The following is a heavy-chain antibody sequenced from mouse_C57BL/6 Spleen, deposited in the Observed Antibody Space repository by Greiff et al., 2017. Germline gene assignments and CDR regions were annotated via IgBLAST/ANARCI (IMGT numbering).Heavy chain of an antibody. D-gene: IGHD2-1*01. CDR1: GYSITSGYY. CDR2: ISYDGSN. J-gene: IGHJ3*01. CDR3: ASWIYYGNYHAY. Sequence: ESGPGLVKPSQSLSLTCSVTGYSITSGYYWNWIRQFPGNKLEWMGYISYDGSNNYNPSLKNRISITRDTSKNQFFLKVNSVTTEDTATYYCASWIYYGNYHAYWGKGTLVTVSA. V-gene: IGHV3-6*01.